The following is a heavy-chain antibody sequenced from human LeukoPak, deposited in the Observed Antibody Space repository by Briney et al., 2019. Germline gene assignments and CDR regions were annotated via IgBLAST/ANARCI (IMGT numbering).Heavy chain of an antibody. J-gene: IGHJ4*02. D-gene: IGHD3-10*01. Sequence: ASVKVSCKASGYTFTSYDINWVRQATGQGLEWMGWMNPNSGNTGYAQKFQGRVTITRNTSISTAYMELSSLRSEDTAVYYCARGDGSITMVRGVIIGSPSYDYWGQGTLVTVSS. CDR1: GYTFTSYD. CDR2: MNPNSGNT. V-gene: IGHV1-8*03. CDR3: ARGDGSITMVRGVIIGSPSYDY.